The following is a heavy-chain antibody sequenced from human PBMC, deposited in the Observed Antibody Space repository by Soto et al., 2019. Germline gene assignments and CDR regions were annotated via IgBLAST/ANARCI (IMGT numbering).Heavy chain of an antibody. J-gene: IGHJ5*02. Sequence: EVQLVESGGGLVQPGGSLKLSCAASGFSFSDSAMHWVRQASGKGLEWVGRIGSKGQNYATTYAASVKSRFIISTDESKNTAHLQMNSLKTEDTAVYYCTKYSGTSSAPAALGQGTLVTVSS. V-gene: IGHV3-73*02. CDR3: TKYSGTSSAPAA. D-gene: IGHD1-26*01. CDR1: GFSFSDSA. CDR2: IGSKGQNYAT.